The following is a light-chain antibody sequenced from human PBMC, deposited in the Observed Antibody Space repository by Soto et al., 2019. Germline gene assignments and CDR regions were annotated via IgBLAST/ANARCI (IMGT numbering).Light chain of an antibody. CDR3: QQYNDITWT. Sequence: IQISQSPSTLSASVGVTVTITCRASQSISSWLAWYQQKPGIAPKLLIYKASTLQSGVPSRFSGSGYGTEFTLTISSLQPDDFATYYCQQYNDITWTFGQGTKVDIK. CDR2: KAS. CDR1: QSISSW. V-gene: IGKV1-5*03. J-gene: IGKJ1*01.